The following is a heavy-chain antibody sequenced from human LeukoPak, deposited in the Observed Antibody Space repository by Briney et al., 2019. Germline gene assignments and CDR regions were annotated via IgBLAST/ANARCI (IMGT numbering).Heavy chain of an antibody. CDR3: ARARRVDYDILTGSWFDP. Sequence: GWSLRLSCAPCGFTFSSYAMQWVDQAAAKGLEYVSSISSNGGSTYYANSVKGTFTISRDNSKNTLYLQMGSLSAEDMAVYYCARARRVDYDILTGSWFDPWGQGTLVTVSS. D-gene: IGHD3-9*01. CDR1: GFTFSSYA. J-gene: IGHJ5*02. CDR2: ISSNGGST. V-gene: IGHV3-64*01.